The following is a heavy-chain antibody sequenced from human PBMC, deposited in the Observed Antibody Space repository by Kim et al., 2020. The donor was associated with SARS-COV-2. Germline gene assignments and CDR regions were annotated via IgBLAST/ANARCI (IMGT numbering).Heavy chain of an antibody. J-gene: IGHJ4*02. D-gene: IGHD7-27*01. CDR2: ISGSGGSI. Sequence: GGSLSLSCAASGFIFSSSAVSWVRPAPWPGLAWFSAISGSGGSIYFADSVKGRFTISRDNSKNTLYLQMNSLRAEDTAVYYCAKGGLYWGSRYYFDYWGQGTLVTVSS. CDR3: AKGGLYWGSRYYFDY. CDR1: GFIFSSSA. V-gene: IGHV3-23*01.